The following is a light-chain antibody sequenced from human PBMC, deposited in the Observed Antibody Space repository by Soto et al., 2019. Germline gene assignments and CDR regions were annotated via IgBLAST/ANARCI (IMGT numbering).Light chain of an antibody. CDR1: SSDVGGYNY. J-gene: IGLJ1*01. CDR2: DVS. V-gene: IGLV2-11*01. CDR3: CSYEGSYTFGPYV. Sequence: QSALTQPRSVSGSPGQSVTISCTGTSSDVGGYNYVSWYQQHPGKAPKLMIYDVSKRPSGVPDRFSGSKSGNMASLTISGLQAEDEADYYCCSYEGSYTFGPYVFGTGTKLTVL.